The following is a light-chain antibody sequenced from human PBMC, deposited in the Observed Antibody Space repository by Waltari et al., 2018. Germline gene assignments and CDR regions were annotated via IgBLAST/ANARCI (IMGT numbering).Light chain of an antibody. CDR3: QHYNNLPLT. CDR1: QSVSSK. V-gene: IGKV3-15*01. CDR2: GAS. Sequence: EIVMTQSPATLSVSPGERATLSCRASQSVSSKLAWYQQRPGQAPRLLIYGASTRATGIPARFTGSGSGTEFTLTISSLQSEDFAVYFCQHYNNLPLTFGGGTK. J-gene: IGKJ4*01.